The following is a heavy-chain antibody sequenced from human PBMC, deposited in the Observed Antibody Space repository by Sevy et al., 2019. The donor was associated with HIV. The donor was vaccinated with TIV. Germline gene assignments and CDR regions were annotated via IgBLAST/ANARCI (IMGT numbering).Heavy chain of an antibody. CDR3: AGENAWGRGYS. Sequence: SETLSLTCTVSGGSITSLYWNWIRRPPVKGLEWIANVYYNGHINNNPSLKSRVTLSLDTSKNQFSLRLSSVTAADTAMDYCAGENAWGRGYSWGQGTLVTVSS. D-gene: IGHD1-26*01. CDR1: GGSITSLY. CDR2: VYYNGHI. V-gene: IGHV4-59*08. J-gene: IGHJ4*02.